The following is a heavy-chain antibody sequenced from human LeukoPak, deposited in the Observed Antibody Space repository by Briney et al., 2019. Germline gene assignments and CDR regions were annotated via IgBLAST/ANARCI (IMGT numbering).Heavy chain of an antibody. D-gene: IGHD6-19*01. Sequence: TGESLKISCKGSGYSFTSYWIGWVLQMPGKGLEWMGIIYPGDSDTRYSPSFQGQVTISADKSISTAYLQWSSLKASDTAMYYCARLIAVAANWFDPWGQGTLVTVSS. CDR2: IYPGDSDT. V-gene: IGHV5-51*01. CDR3: ARLIAVAANWFDP. CDR1: GYSFTSYW. J-gene: IGHJ5*02.